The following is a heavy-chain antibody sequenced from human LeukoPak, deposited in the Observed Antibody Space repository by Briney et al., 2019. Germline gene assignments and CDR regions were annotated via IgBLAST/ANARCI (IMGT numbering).Heavy chain of an antibody. D-gene: IGHD3-3*01. CDR3: ARDLSYYDFWSGYQGMDV. CDR1: GLTFSSYS. V-gene: IGHV3-48*02. Sequence: GGSLRLSCAASGLTFSSYSMSWVRQAPGKGLECVSYISSSSSTIYYADSVKGRFTISRDNAKNSLYLQMNSLRDEDTAVYHCARDLSYYDFWSGYQGMDVLGQGTTVTVSS. J-gene: IGHJ6*02. CDR2: ISSSSSTI.